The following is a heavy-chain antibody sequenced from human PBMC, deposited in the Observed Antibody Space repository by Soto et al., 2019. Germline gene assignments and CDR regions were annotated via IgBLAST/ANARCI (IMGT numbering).Heavy chain of an antibody. CDR1: GFSFSDYY. Sequence: GGSLRLSCAASGFSFSDYYMNWIRQAPGKGLEWLSYISSTATYTNYADSVRGRFTIYRDSAKNSLYLDMNGLRTEDTAVYYCARARLVVEGRFDYWGQGTLVTVSS. V-gene: IGHV3-11*06. CDR3: ARARLVVEGRFDY. CDR2: ISSTATYT. D-gene: IGHD3-16*01. J-gene: IGHJ4*02.